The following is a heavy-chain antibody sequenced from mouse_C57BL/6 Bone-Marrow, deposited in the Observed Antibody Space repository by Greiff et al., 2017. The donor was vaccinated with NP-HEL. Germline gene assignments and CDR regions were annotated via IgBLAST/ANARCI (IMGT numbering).Heavy chain of an antibody. CDR3: ARVYYDYPAWFAY. D-gene: IGHD2-4*01. V-gene: IGHV5-9*01. CDR1: GFTFSSYT. Sequence: EVKLMESGGGLVKPGGSLKLSCAASGFTFSSYTMSWVRQTPEKRLEWVATISGGGGNTYYPDSVKGRFTISRDNAKNTLYLQMSSLRSEDTALYYCARVYYDYPAWFAYWGQGTLVTVSA. CDR2: ISGGGGNT. J-gene: IGHJ3*01.